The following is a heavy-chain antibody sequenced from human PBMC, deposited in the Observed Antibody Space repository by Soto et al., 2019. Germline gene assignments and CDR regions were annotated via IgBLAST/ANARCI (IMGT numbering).Heavy chain of an antibody. D-gene: IGHD5-12*01. CDR1: GGSISSYY. CDR3: ARHGDEGATTPKTFDY. CDR2: IYYSGST. J-gene: IGHJ4*02. V-gene: IGHV4-59*08. Sequence: SETLSLTCTVSGGSISSYYWSWIRQPPGKGLEWIGYIYYSGSTNYNPSLKSRVTISVDTSKNQFSLKLSSVTAADTAVYYCARHGDEGATTPKTFDYWGQGTLVTVSS.